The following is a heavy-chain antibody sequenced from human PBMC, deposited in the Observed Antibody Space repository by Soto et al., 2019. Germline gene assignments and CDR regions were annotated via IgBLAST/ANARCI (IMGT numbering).Heavy chain of an antibody. CDR2: INHSGST. CDR3: ARVSPPREAYDFWSGYRGYYFDY. V-gene: IGHV4-34*01. Sequence: QVQLQQWGAGLLKPSETLSLTCAVYGGSFSGYYWSWIRQPPGKGLEWIGEINHSGSTNYNPSLKSRVTISVDTSKNQFSLRLSCVAAADAAVYYCARVSPPREAYDFWSGYRGYYFDYWGQGTLVTVSS. CDR1: GGSFSGYY. D-gene: IGHD3-3*01. J-gene: IGHJ4*02.